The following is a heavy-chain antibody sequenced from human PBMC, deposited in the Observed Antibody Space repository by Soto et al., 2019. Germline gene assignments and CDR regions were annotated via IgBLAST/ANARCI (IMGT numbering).Heavy chain of an antibody. V-gene: IGHV2-5*02. CDR2: IYWDDDK. CDR1: GFSLSTSGVA. Sequence: QITLKESGPTPVNPTQTLTLTCTFSGFSLSTSGVAVGWIRQPPGKALEWLALIYWDDDKRYSPSLKSRLTITKDTSKNQVVLTMTNVDPVDTATYYCASHGVVIEALDFWGQGTLVTVSS. D-gene: IGHD3-3*01. CDR3: ASHGVVIEALDF. J-gene: IGHJ4*02.